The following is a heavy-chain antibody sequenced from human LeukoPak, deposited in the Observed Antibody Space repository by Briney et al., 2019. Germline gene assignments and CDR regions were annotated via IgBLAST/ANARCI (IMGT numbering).Heavy chain of an antibody. CDR1: GFTFSSYG. Sequence: GGSLRLSWAASGFTFSSYGMHWVRQAPGKGLEWVAVIWYDGSNKYYADSVKGRFTISRDNSKNTLYLQMNSLRAEDTAVYYCAREAYIAVAGTDYYYYGMDVWGKGTTVTVSS. CDR2: IWYDGSNK. D-gene: IGHD6-19*01. CDR3: AREAYIAVAGTDYYYYGMDV. J-gene: IGHJ6*04. V-gene: IGHV3-33*01.